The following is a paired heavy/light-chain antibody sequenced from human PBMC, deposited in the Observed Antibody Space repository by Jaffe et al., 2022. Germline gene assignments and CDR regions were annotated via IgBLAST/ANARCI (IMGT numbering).Light chain of an antibody. CDR3: CSFVGSSTWL. CDR1: SSDVGSYNL. V-gene: IGLV2-23*02. CDR2: EVT. Sequence: QSALTQPASVSGSPGQSITISCTGTSSDVGSYNLVSWYQQHPGKAPKLMIYEVTKRPSGASNRFSGSKSGNTASLTISGLQAEDEADYYCCSFVGSSTWLFGGGTKLTVL. J-gene: IGLJ3*02.
Heavy chain of an antibody. D-gene: IGHD2-15*01. Sequence: QVQLVQSGAEVKKPGASVKVSCKASGYTVTNYSMHWVRQAPGQGLEWMGRIHVNDGSAAYAQKFQGRVSLTRDMSTSTLSMELSSLASEDTAIYYCARDGHAGSPYSFDYWGQGTLVIVSS. CDR1: GYTVTNYS. J-gene: IGHJ4*02. CDR3: ARDGHAGSPYSFDY. CDR2: IHVNDGSA. V-gene: IGHV1-46*01.